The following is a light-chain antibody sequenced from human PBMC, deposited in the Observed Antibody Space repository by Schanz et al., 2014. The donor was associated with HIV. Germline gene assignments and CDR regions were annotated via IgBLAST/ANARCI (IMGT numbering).Light chain of an antibody. J-gene: IGLJ2*01. CDR2: QDS. CDR1: NIGSKS. Sequence: SSELTQPPSVSVAPGKTARITCGGNNIGSKSVHWYQQKPGQAPVLVIYQDSKRPSGIPERFSGSNSGNTATLTISGTQAMDEADYYCQAWDSSTVVFGGGTKLTVL. V-gene: IGLV3-21*01. CDR3: QAWDSSTVV.